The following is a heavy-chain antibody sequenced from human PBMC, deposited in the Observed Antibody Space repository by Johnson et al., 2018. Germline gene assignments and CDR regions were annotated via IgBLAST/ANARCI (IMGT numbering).Heavy chain of an antibody. J-gene: IGHJ3*02. CDR2: IGTAGDT. D-gene: IGHD3-22*01. Sequence: VQLVQSGGGLVQPGGSLRLSCAASGFTFSSYDMHWVRQATGKGLEWVSAIGTAGDTYYPGSVKGRFTISRENAKNSLYLQRNSLRAGDPAVYYCARDRGSYDSTTPSAFDIWGQGTMVTVSS. CDR3: ARDRGSYDSTTPSAFDI. V-gene: IGHV3-13*01. CDR1: GFTFSSYD.